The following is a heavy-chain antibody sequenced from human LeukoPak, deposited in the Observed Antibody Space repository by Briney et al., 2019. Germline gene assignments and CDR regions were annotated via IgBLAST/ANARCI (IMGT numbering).Heavy chain of an antibody. CDR1: GFTFSSYG. D-gene: IGHD6-13*01. J-gene: IGHJ1*01. CDR2: ISYDGSNK. V-gene: IGHV3-30*18. CDR3: AKDLHSTSWYNYFQH. Sequence: GRSLRLSCAASGFTFSSYGMHWVRQAPGKGLEWVAVISYDGSNKYYADSVKGRFTISRDNSKNTLYLQMNSLRAEDTAVYYCAKDLHSTSWYNYFQHWGQGTLVTVSS.